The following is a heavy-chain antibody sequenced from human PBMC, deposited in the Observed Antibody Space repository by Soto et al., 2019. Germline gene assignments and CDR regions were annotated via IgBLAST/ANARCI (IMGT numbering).Heavy chain of an antibody. CDR3: AREGTRYCSSTSCLNWFDT. CDR2: ISSSSSYI. D-gene: IGHD2-2*01. CDR1: GFTFSSYS. Sequence: VGSLRLSCAASGFTFSSYSMNWVRQAPGKGLEWVSSISSSSSYIYYADSVKGRFTISRDNAKNSLYLQMNSLRAEDTAVYYCAREGTRYCSSTSCLNWFDTWGQGTLVTVSA. J-gene: IGHJ5*02. V-gene: IGHV3-21*01.